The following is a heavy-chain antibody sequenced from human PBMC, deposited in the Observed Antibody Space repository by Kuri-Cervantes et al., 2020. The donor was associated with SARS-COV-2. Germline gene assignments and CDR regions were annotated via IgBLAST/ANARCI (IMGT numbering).Heavy chain of an antibody. D-gene: IGHD3-22*01. J-gene: IGHJ4*02. V-gene: IGHV3-48*02. CDR3: ARDGGGYYDSSGYYGQLGFDY. CDR1: GFTFSSYS. CDR2: ISSSSSTI. Sequence: GGSLRLSCAASGFTFSSYSMNWFRQAPGKGLEWVSYISSSSSTIYYADSVKGRFTISRDNAKNSLYLQMNSLRDEDTAVYYCARDGGGYYDSSGYYGQLGFDYWGQGTLVTVSS.